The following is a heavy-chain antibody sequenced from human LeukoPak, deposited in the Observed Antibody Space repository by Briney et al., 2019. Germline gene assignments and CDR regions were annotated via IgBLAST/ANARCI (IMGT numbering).Heavy chain of an antibody. V-gene: IGHV1-2*02. CDR1: GYTFTGYY. J-gene: IGHJ4*02. CDR2: INPSSGGT. CDR3: ARVGYYDSSGTFDY. Sequence: ASVKVSCKASGYTFTGYYMHWVRQAPGQGLEWMGWINPSSGGTNYAQKFQGRVTMTRDTSISTAYMDLSRLRSDDTAVYYCARVGYYDSSGTFDYWGQGTLVTVSS. D-gene: IGHD3-22*01.